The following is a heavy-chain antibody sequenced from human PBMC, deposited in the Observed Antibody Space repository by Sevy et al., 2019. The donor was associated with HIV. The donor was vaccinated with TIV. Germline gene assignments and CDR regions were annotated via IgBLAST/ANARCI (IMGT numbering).Heavy chain of an antibody. Sequence: GGSLRLSCAASGFTFSNFAMNWVRQAPGKGLEWVSAISGSGETTYYADSVKGRFTISRDNSKNTLYLQMNSLRAEDTAVYYCAKDPTLFVVLYFDYWGQGTLVTVSS. D-gene: IGHD3-3*01. V-gene: IGHV3-23*01. CDR2: ISGSGETT. CDR3: AKDPTLFVVLYFDY. J-gene: IGHJ4*02. CDR1: GFTFSNFA.